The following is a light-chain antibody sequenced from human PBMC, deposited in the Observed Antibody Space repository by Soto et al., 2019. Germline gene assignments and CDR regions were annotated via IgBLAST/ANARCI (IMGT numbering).Light chain of an antibody. V-gene: IGKV3-20*01. J-gene: IGKJ4*01. CDR3: QQYGSSPFT. Sequence: ETVLTQSPGTLSLSPGDRAALSCRPSQSVSSFLAWYQQKPGPAPRLLIYCASSRAAGIPDRFSGSGSGTDFTLSISRLEPEDFAVYYCQQYGSSPFTFGGGTKVDIK. CDR2: CAS. CDR1: QSVSSF.